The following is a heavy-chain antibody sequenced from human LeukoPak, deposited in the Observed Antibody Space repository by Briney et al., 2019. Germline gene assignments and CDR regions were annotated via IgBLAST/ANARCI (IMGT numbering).Heavy chain of an antibody. V-gene: IGHV3-30*02. Sequence: GGSLRLSCAASGFTFSSFAMHWVGKAPGKGLEWVAFIQYDGSNKYYADFVKGGFTISRDNSKNTLYLQMNSLRAEDTAVYYCAKDPPAPGMGRAFDIWGQGTMVTVSS. D-gene: IGHD3-10*01. J-gene: IGHJ3*02. CDR2: IQYDGSNK. CDR3: AKDPPAPGMGRAFDI. CDR1: GFTFSSFA.